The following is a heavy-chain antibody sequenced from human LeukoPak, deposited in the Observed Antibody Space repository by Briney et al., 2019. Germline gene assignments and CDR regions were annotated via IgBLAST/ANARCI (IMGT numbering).Heavy chain of an antibody. Sequence: SETLSLTCTVSGGSISSSSYYWGWIRQPPGKGLEWIGSIYYSGSTYYNPSLKSRVTISVDTSKNQFSLKLSSVTAADTAVYYCARGGIAHFDIWGQGTLVTVSS. CDR2: IYYSGST. D-gene: IGHD6-13*01. J-gene: IGHJ4*02. V-gene: IGHV4-39*07. CDR1: GGSISSSSYY. CDR3: ARGGIAHFDI.